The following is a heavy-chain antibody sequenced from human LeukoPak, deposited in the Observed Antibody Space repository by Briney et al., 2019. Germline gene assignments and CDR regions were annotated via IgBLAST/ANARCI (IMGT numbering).Heavy chain of an antibody. V-gene: IGHV6-1*01. J-gene: IGHJ3*01. D-gene: IGHD1-1*01. CDR2: TYYRSKWYN. CDR3: ARDSTGFQVGHDAFDV. Sequence: SQTLSLTCAISGDSVSRKSAAWNWIRQSPSRGLERLGVTYYRSKWYNDYAGSVKGRITINADTSRNQFSLQLNSVTPEDTAVYYCARDSTGFQVGHDAFDVWGQGTMVTVSP. CDR1: GDSVSRKSAA.